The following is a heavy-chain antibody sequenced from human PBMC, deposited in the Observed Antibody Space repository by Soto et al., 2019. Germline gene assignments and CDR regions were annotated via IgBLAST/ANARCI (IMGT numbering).Heavy chain of an antibody. Sequence: QVELVESGGGLVQPGTSLRLSCAASGFIFRNYAMHWVRQAPGKGLEWVADISYDERNIHYPDSVKGRFTISRDNSKNTLFLQMNNLRHEDTAVYYCARDSWGFDCWGQGTLVTVSS. V-gene: IGHV3-30*04. CDR1: GFIFRNYA. CDR2: ISYDERNI. J-gene: IGHJ4*02. CDR3: ARDSWGFDC. D-gene: IGHD2-15*01.